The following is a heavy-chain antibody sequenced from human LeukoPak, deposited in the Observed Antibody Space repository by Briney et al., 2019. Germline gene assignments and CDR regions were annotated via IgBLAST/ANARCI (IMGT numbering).Heavy chain of an antibody. J-gene: IGHJ4*02. V-gene: IGHV1-24*01. CDR2: FDPEDGET. CDR1: GYTLTELS. D-gene: IGHD3-10*01. CDR3: ATGVITMVRGALDY. Sequence: ASVKVSCKVSGYTLTELSMHWVRQAPGKGLEWMGGFDPEDGETIHAQKFQGRVTMTEDTSTDTAYMELSSLRSEDTAVYYCATGVITMVRGALDYWGQGTLVTVSS.